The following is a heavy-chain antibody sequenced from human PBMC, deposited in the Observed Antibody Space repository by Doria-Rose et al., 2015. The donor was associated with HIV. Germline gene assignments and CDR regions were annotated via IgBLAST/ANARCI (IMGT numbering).Heavy chain of an antibody. V-gene: IGHV4-4*02. CDR2: IHHSGNT. CDR1: GGSISSSNW. J-gene: IGHJ4*02. D-gene: IGHD5-18*01. CDR3: ARDLGIQLWLGY. Sequence: QVQLQESGPGLVKPSGTLSLTCAVSGGSISSSNWWSWVRQPPGKGLEWIGQIHHSGNTNYNPSLKSRVTIPADKSKTQFSLKLTSVTAADTAVYYCARDLGIQLWLGYWGQGTLVTVSS.